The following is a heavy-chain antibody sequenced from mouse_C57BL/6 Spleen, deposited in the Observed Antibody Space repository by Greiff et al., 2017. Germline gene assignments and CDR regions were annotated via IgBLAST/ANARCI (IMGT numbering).Heavy chain of an antibody. J-gene: IGHJ3*01. V-gene: IGHV1-64*01. D-gene: IGHD2-1*01. CDR2: IHPNSGST. CDR3: ARWGGNYVPFAY. Sequence: QVHVKQSGAELVKPGASVKLSCKASGYTFTSYWMHWVKQRPGQGLEWIGMIHPNSGSTNYNEKFKSKATLTVDKSSSTAYMQLSSLTSEDSAVYYCARWGGNYVPFAYWGQGTLVTVSA. CDR1: GYTFTSYW.